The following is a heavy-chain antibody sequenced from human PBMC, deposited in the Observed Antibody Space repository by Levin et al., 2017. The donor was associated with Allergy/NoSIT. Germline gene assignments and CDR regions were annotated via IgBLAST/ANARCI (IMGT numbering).Heavy chain of an antibody. CDR1: GYTLTELS. D-gene: IGHD2-15*01. CDR3: ATDRVAATLTRRKNWFDP. CDR2: FDPEDGET. Sequence: GASVKVSCKVSGYTLTELSMHWVRQAPGKGLEWMGGFDPEDGETIYAQKFQGRVTMTEDTSTDTAYMELSSLRSEDTAVYYCATDRVAATLTRRKNWFDPWGQGTLVTVSS. V-gene: IGHV1-24*01. J-gene: IGHJ5*02.